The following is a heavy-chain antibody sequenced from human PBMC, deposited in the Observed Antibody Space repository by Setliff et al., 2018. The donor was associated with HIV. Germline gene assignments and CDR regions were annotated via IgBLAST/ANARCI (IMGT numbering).Heavy chain of an antibody. CDR1: GYRFTGYW. Sequence: GASLTVSCTGSGYRFTGYWISWVRQMPGKGLEWMGRIDPSDSYTNYSPSFQSHVTISADKSISTAYLQWSSLKASDTALYYCARPRRDGYEVDYWGQGTLVTVSS. V-gene: IGHV5-10-1*01. CDR2: IDPSDSYT. J-gene: IGHJ4*02. D-gene: IGHD5-12*01. CDR3: ARPRRDGYEVDY.